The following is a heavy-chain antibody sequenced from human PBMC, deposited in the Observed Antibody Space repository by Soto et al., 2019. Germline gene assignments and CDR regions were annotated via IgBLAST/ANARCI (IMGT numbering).Heavy chain of an antibody. D-gene: IGHD1-1*01. Sequence: EVQLLESGGGLVQPGGSLRLSCAASGFTFSSYAMSWVRQAPGKGLEWVSAISGSGGSTTYADSVKGRFTISRDNSKNTLYLQMHSLRAEDTAVYYCAKFGLEQPGGIDYWGQGTLVTVSS. V-gene: IGHV3-23*01. CDR1: GFTFSSYA. CDR3: AKFGLEQPGGIDY. J-gene: IGHJ4*02. CDR2: ISGSGGST.